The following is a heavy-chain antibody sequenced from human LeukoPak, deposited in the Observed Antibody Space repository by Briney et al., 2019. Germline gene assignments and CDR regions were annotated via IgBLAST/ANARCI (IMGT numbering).Heavy chain of an antibody. V-gene: IGHV4-34*01. J-gene: IGHJ4*02. CDR3: ASMLGGYSRVDY. CDR1: GGSFSGYY. Sequence: SETLSLTCAVYGGSFSGYYWSWIRQPPGKGLEWIGEINHSGSTNYNPSLKSRVTISVDTSKNQFSLKLSSVTAADTAVYYCASMLGGYSRVDYWGQGTLVTVSS. D-gene: IGHD3-22*01. CDR2: INHSGST.